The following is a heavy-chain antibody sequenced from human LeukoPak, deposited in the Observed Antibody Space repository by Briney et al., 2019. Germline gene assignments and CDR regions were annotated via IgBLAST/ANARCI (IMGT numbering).Heavy chain of an antibody. V-gene: IGHV3-23*01. CDR3: AKDLKSYISNFEY. J-gene: IGHJ4*02. D-gene: IGHD3-3*02. Sequence: GGSLRLSCAASGFTFSSYAMSWVRQAPGKGLEWVSAISGSGGSTYYADSVKGRFTISRDNSKNTLYLQMNCLRAEDTAVYYCAKDLKSYISNFEYCGQGTLVTVSS. CDR1: GFTFSSYA. CDR2: ISGSGGST.